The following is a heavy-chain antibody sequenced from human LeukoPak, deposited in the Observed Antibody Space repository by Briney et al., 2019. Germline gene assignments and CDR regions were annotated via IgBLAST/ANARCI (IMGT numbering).Heavy chain of an antibody. Sequence: PGGSLRLSCAASGFTFSSYAMSWVRQAPGKGLEWLSSVSGSGGTIYYTASVKGRFTISRDNSKDTLYLQMNSLRAEDTAVYYCAKDLGNDHYSYYLDYWGQGTQVTVSS. CDR1: GFTFSSYA. D-gene: IGHD3-10*01. V-gene: IGHV3-23*01. CDR2: VSGSGGTI. J-gene: IGHJ4*02. CDR3: AKDLGNDHYSYYLDY.